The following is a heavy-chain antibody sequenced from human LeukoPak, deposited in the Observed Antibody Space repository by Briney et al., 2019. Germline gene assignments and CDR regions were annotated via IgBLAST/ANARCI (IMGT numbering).Heavy chain of an antibody. CDR3: ANSMELFLEWLLYLDY. CDR1: GFTFSSYW. D-gene: IGHD3-3*01. V-gene: IGHV3-74*01. CDR2: INSDGSST. Sequence: GGSLRLSCAASGFTFSSYWMHWVRQAPGKGLVWVSRINSDGSSTSYADSVKGRFTISRDNAKNTLYLQMNSLRAEDTAVYYCANSMELFLEWLLYLDYWGQGTLVTVSS. J-gene: IGHJ4*02.